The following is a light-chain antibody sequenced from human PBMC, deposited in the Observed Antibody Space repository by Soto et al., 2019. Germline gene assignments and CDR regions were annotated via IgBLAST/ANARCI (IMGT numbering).Light chain of an antibody. CDR3: QQRSNWPLT. Sequence: EIVLTQSPATLSLSPGERATLSCRASQSVSSYLAWYQQKPGQAPRHLIYDASNRATGIPARFRGRGSGTDFTLTIISLEPEDFAVYYCQQRSNWPLTFGGGTKVEIK. CDR2: DAS. J-gene: IGKJ4*01. V-gene: IGKV3-11*01. CDR1: QSVSSY.